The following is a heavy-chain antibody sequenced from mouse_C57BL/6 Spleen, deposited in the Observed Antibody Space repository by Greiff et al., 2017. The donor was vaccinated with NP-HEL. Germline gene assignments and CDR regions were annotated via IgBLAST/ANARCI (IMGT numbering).Heavy chain of an antibody. CDR1: GFNIKDYY. Sequence: EVQLQESGAELVRPGASVKLSCTASGFNIKDYYMHWVKQRPEQGLEWIGRIDPEDGDTEYAPKFQGKATMTADPSSNTAYLQRSSLTSEDTAVYYCTTGSPYITTVVGDYWGQGTTLTVSS. J-gene: IGHJ2*01. CDR3: TTGSPYITTVVGDY. V-gene: IGHV14-1*01. D-gene: IGHD1-1*01. CDR2: IDPEDGDT.